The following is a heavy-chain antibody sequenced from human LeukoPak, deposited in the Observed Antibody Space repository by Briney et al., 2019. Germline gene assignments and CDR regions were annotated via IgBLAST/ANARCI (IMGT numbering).Heavy chain of an antibody. CDR1: GFTVSSNY. Sequence: PGKSLRLSCAASGFTVSSNYMSWVRQAPGKGLEWVSVIYNGGSTYYADSVKGRFTISRDNSKNTLYLQMNSLRAEDTAVYYCSRSGWYDGMDVWGQGTTVTVSS. D-gene: IGHD6-19*01. CDR3: SRSGWYDGMDV. CDR2: IYNGGST. V-gene: IGHV3-66*01. J-gene: IGHJ6*02.